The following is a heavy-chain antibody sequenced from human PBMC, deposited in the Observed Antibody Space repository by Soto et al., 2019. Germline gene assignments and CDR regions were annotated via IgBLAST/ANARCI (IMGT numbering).Heavy chain of an antibody. D-gene: IGHD7-27*01. J-gene: IGHJ4*02. Sequence: SAKVSCTDSGYTNNSYGMSWVRQAHGQGLEWMGWISAYTGGTNYNPSLKSRVTMSVDTSKNRVSLNLTSLTAADTAIYYCTRANWYSEYWGQGTLVTVSS. CDR3: TRANWYSEY. CDR2: ISAYTGGT. CDR1: GYTNNSYG. V-gene: IGHV1-18*01.